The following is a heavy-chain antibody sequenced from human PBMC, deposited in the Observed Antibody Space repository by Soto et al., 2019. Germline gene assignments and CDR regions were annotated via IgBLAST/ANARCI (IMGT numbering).Heavy chain of an antibody. CDR3: VKSKNYYDSSGPFDY. J-gene: IGHJ4*02. CDR2: INSNGGST. D-gene: IGHD3-22*01. Sequence: LRLSCAASGFTFSTYAMSWVRQAPGKGLEYVSTINSNGGSTYYADSVKARFTISRDNSKNTLYLQMSSLRTEDTALYYCVKSKNYYDSSGPFDYWSQGTLVTVSS. V-gene: IGHV3-64D*06. CDR1: GFTFSTYA.